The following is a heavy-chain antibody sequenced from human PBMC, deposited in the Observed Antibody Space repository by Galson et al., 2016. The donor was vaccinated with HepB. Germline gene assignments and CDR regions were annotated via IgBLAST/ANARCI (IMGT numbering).Heavy chain of an antibody. J-gene: IGHJ6*02. CDR3: ARGPPYYDYWSGYYGMDV. V-gene: IGHV3-30*04. Sequence: SLRLSCAGSGFMFSTYAMHWVRQAPGKGLDWVAVISYDGSKKFYGDSVKGRFTISRDNFKNTLFLQMNSLRAADTAVYYCARGPPYYDYWSGYYGMDVWGQGTTVTVSS. CDR1: GFMFSTYA. D-gene: IGHD3-3*01. CDR2: ISYDGSKK.